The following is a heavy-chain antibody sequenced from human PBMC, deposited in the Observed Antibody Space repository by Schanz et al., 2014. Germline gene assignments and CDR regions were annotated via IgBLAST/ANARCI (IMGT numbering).Heavy chain of an antibody. CDR2: ISYDGNNE. CDR3: AKDTGYCHGGACYCFEY. V-gene: IGHV3-30*18. CDR1: GLNFDYYG. Sequence: ESGGGVVQPGRSLRLSCAASGLNFDYYGMNWVRQAPGKGLEWVAVISYDGNNEDYADSVKGRFSISRDNSQNTLYLQMDSLRPEDTAVYFCAKDTGYCHGGACYCFEYWGLGILVTVSS. J-gene: IGHJ4*02. D-gene: IGHD2-8*02.